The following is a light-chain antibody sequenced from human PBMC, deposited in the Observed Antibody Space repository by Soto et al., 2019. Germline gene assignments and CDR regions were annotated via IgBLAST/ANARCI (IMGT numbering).Light chain of an antibody. Sequence: QSVLTQPPSASGTPGQRVTISCSGSSSNIGSNTVNWYQQLPGTAPKLLIYSNNQRPSGVPDRFSGSKSGTSASLAISGLQSEDEADYYCAAWDESLNGNVVFGGVTKLTVL. V-gene: IGLV1-44*01. CDR3: AAWDESLNGNVV. CDR1: SSNIGSNT. CDR2: SNN. J-gene: IGLJ2*01.